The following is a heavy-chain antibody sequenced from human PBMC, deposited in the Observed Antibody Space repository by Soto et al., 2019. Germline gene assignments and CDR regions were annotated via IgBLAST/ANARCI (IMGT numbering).Heavy chain of an antibody. CDR2: ISSNGVGT. J-gene: IGHJ6*03. Sequence: ESGGGLAQPGGSLRLSCAASGFTLSGYAMDWVRQAPGKGLEYVSGISSNGVGTYYANSVQGRFTISRDNSKNPVYLQMGSLRPEDMAVYYFARPARPDFYYIDLWGKGTTVTVSS. CDR1: GFTLSGYA. D-gene: IGHD6-6*01. V-gene: IGHV3-64*01. CDR3: ARPARPDFYYIDL.